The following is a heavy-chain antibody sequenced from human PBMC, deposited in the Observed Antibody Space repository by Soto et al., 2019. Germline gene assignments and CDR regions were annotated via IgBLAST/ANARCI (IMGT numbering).Heavy chain of an antibody. V-gene: IGHV5-51*01. CDR2: IFPGDSTT. Sequence: PGESLKISCKGSGYSFTSYWIGWVRQTPGKGLEWMGIIFPGDSTTKYNPSFEGQVTISADKSISTAYLQWGSLQASDTAIYYCARQSYTSGSDHPFDPWGQGTLVTVSS. CDR1: GYSFTSYW. J-gene: IGHJ5*02. D-gene: IGHD3-10*01. CDR3: ARQSYTSGSDHPFDP.